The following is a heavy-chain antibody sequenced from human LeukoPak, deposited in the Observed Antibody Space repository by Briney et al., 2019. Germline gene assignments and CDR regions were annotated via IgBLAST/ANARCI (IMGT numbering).Heavy chain of an antibody. CDR3: AREYSGANTMIVDY. CDR1: GGTFSSYA. V-gene: IGHV1-69*01. CDR2: IIPIFGTA. J-gene: IGHJ4*02. D-gene: IGHD1-26*01. Sequence: SVKVSCKASGGTFSSYAMSWVRQAPGQGLEWMGGIIPIFGTANYAQKFQGRVTITADESTSTAYMELSSLRSEDTAVYYCAREYSGANTMIVDYWGQGTLVTVSS.